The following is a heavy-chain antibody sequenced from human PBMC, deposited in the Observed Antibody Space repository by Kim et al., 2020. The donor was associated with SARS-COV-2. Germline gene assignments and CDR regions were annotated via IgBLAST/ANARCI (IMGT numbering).Heavy chain of an antibody. Sequence: YADSVKGRFTISRDNAKNSLYLQMNSLRAEDTAVYYCARAAYYDSRAFDIWGQGTMVTVSS. D-gene: IGHD3-22*01. V-gene: IGHV3-11*06. CDR3: ARAAYYDSRAFDI. J-gene: IGHJ3*02.